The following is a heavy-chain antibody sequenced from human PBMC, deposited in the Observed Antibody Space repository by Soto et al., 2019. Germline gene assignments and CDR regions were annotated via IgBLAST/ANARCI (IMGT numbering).Heavy chain of an antibody. V-gene: IGHV3-23*01. D-gene: IGHD3-9*01. CDR2: ISGSGGST. CDR1: GFTFSSYA. CDR3: AKELIRYFDWAPFGY. J-gene: IGHJ4*02. Sequence: GGSLRLSCAASGFTFSSYAMSWVRQAPGKGLEWVSAISGSGGSTYYADSVKGRFTISRDNSKNTLYLQMTSLRAEAPAGNYVAKELIRYFDWAPFGYWGQGTLVTVSS.